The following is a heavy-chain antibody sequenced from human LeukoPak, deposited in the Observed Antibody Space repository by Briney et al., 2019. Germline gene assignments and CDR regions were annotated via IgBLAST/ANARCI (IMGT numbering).Heavy chain of an antibody. Sequence: NPSETLSLTCTVSGGSISSYYRGWIRQPAGKGLEWIGRIYTSGSTNYNPSLKSRVTMSVDTSKNQFSLKLSSVTAADTAVYYCAREGFVRGPDYWGQGTLVTVSS. J-gene: IGHJ4*02. CDR3: AREGFVRGPDY. CDR1: GGSISSYY. V-gene: IGHV4-4*07. CDR2: IYTSGST. D-gene: IGHD2-21*01.